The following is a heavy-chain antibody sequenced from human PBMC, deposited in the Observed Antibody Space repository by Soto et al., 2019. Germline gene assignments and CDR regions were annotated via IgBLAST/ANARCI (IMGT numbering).Heavy chain of an antibody. CDR2: IGTDGSTT. Sequence: GGSLRLSCTASGFTFSSYRMHWVRQAPGKGLVWVSRIGTDGSTTEYADSVKGRFTVSRDNAKNTLYLQMNSLSAEDAAVYFCAGQFTTGFWGQGTLVTVSS. CDR1: GFTFSSYR. D-gene: IGHD1-1*01. J-gene: IGHJ4*02. V-gene: IGHV3-74*03. CDR3: AGQFTTGF.